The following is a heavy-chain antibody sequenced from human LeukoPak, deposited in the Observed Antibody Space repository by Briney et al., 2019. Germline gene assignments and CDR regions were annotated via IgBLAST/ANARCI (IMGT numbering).Heavy chain of an antibody. CDR1: GFTFSSYS. Sequence: GGSLRLSCAASGFTFSSYSMSWVRQAPEKGLEWVSAISGSGGSTYYADSVKGRFTISRDNAKNTLYLQMNSLRAEDTAVYYCAKVNGEVRGVSDYWGQGTLVTVSS. CDR3: AKVNGEVRGVSDY. D-gene: IGHD3-10*01. CDR2: ISGSGGST. J-gene: IGHJ4*02. V-gene: IGHV3-23*01.